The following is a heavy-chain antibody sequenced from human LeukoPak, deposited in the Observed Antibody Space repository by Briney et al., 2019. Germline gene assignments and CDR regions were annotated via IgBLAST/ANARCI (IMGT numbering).Heavy chain of an antibody. D-gene: IGHD4-11*01. V-gene: IGHV1-69*13. J-gene: IGHJ4*02. CDR3: ARVVYSNYAFDY. Sequence: ASVKVSCKASGGTFSSYAIGWVRQAPGQGLEWMGGIIPIFGTANYAQKFQGRVTITADESTSTAYMELSSLRSEDTAVYYCARVVYSNYAFDYWGQGTLVTVSS. CDR1: GGTFSSYA. CDR2: IIPIFGTA.